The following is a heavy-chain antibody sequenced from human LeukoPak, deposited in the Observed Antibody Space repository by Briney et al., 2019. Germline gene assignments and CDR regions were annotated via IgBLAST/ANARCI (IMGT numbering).Heavy chain of an antibody. D-gene: IGHD3-10*01. CDR2: ISYDGSNK. J-gene: IGHJ4*02. V-gene: IGHV3-30*18. Sequence: GRSLRLSCAASGFTFSSYGMHWVRQAPGKGLEWVAVISYDGSNKYYADSVKGRFTISRDNSKNTLYLQMNSLRAEDTAVYYCAKASPPGDIDYWGQGTLVTVSS. CDR1: GFTFSSYG. CDR3: AKASPPGDIDY.